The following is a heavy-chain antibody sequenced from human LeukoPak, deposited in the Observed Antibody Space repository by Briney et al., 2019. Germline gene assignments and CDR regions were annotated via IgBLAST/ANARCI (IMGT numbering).Heavy chain of an antibody. J-gene: IGHJ4*02. V-gene: IGHV1-69*13. Sequence: SVKVSCKASGGTSTTYAINWVRQAPGQGLEWMGGIIPMFGTPHSAQKFQGRVTIIADESMGTAYMDLSRLTSSDTAGAFCARAPLGPGFYYESTGYYYFDCWGQGSLVTVSS. CDR1: GGTSTTYA. CDR3: ARAPLGPGFYYESTGYYYFDC. CDR2: IIPMFGTP. D-gene: IGHD3-22*01.